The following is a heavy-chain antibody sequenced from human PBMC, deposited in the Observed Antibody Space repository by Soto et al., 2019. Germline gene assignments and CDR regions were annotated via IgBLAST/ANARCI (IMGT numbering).Heavy chain of an antibody. D-gene: IGHD3-10*01. J-gene: IGHJ4*02. Sequence: GGSLRLSCEGSGFSFPDYDMNWVRQTPGKGLEWVAAVGRFGNTYYRDSVRGRFTISRDDSRNTVYLQMNRLRVEDTAVYFCAKEGRLRSPAGDYFDSWAQGSLVTVCS. V-gene: IGHV3-23*01. CDR1: GFSFPDYD. CDR3: AKEGRLRSPAGDYFDS. CDR2: VGRFGNT.